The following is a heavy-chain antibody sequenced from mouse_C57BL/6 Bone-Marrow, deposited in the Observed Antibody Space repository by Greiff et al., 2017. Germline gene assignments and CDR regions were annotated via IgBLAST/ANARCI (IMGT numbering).Heavy chain of an antibody. CDR1: GYTFTSYW. CDR3: ARQIYYEYAWFAY. CDR2: IYPGSGST. J-gene: IGHJ3*01. V-gene: IGHV1-55*01. D-gene: IGHD2-4*01. Sequence: QVQLQQPGAELVKPGASVKMSCKASGYTFTSYWITWVKQRPGQGLEWIGDIYPGSGSTIYNEKFKSKATLTVDTSSSTAYMQLSSLTSEDSAVYYCARQIYYEYAWFAYWGQGTLVTGSA.